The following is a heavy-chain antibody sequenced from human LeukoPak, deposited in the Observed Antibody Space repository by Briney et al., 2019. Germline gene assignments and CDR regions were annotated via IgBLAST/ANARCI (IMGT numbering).Heavy chain of an antibody. J-gene: IGHJ4*02. CDR1: GYSISSGYY. CDR2: IYHSGST. Sequence: PSGTLSLTCAVSGYSISSGYYWCWIRQPPGKGLEWIGSIYHSGSTYYNPSLKSRVTISVATSKNQFSLKLSCVTAADTAVYYCASADGTVADYWGQGTLVTVSS. V-gene: IGHV4-38-2*01. CDR3: ASADGTVADY. D-gene: IGHD4-17*01.